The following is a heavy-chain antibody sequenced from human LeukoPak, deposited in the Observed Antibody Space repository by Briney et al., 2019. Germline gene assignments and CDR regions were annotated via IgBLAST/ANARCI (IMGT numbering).Heavy chain of an antibody. CDR3: AREFIVGVTVRAFDI. Sequence: PSETLSLTCTVSGGSISNYYWSWIRQPPGKRLEWIGYVSYTGSSSSNPSLESRVTISVDMSKNQFSLKLSSVTAADTAMYYCAREFIVGVTVRAFDIWGQGTVVTVSS. CDR2: VSYTGSS. V-gene: IGHV4-59*01. CDR1: GGSISNYY. D-gene: IGHD1-26*01. J-gene: IGHJ3*02.